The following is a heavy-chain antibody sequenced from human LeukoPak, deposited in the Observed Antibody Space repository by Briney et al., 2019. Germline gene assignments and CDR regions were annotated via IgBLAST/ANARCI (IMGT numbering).Heavy chain of an antibody. V-gene: IGHV3-33*01. D-gene: IGHD1-26*01. CDR1: GFTFSSYG. CDR2: IWYDGSNK. J-gene: IGHJ4*02. Sequence: PGRSLRLSCAASGFTFSSYGMHWVRQAPGKGLEWVAVIWYDGSNKYYADSVKGRFTISRDNSKNTLYLQMSSLRAEDTAVYYCARDGVGATPLDYWGQGTLVTVSS. CDR3: ARDGVGATPLDY.